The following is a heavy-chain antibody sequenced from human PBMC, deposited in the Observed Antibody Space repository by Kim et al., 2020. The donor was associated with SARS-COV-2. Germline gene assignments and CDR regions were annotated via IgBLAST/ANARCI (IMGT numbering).Heavy chain of an antibody. D-gene: IGHD6-13*01. J-gene: IGHJ4*02. CDR3: AKGGAAGTCGY. V-gene: IGHV3-30*02. Sequence: CYADSVRGRFTISRDNSMNTLYLQMNSLRAEDTAVYCCAKGGAAGTCGYWGQGTLVTVSS.